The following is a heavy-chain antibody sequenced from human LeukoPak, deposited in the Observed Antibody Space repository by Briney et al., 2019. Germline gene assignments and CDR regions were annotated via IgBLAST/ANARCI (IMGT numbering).Heavy chain of an antibody. D-gene: IGHD4-17*01. CDR2: ISGDGITP. V-gene: IGHV3-74*01. Sequence: GGSLRLSCAASGFTFSNYWMHWVRQAPGKGLVWVSRISGDGITPRYADSVKGRFTISRDNAKNTLYLQMNSLRVEDTAVYYCKKEYYGDYLWGQEPLVTVS. CDR1: GFTFSNYW. J-gene: IGHJ4*02. CDR3: KKEYYGDYL.